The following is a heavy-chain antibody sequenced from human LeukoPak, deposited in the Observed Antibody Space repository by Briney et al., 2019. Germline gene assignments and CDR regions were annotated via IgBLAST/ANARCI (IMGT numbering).Heavy chain of an antibody. V-gene: IGHV3-30*18. CDR2: ISYDGSNK. J-gene: IGHJ4*02. D-gene: IGHD5-18*01. CDR3: AKVYSYGQPIDY. CDR1: GFTFSDHW. Sequence: PGGSLRLSCAASGFTFSDHWMHWVRQVPGKGLEWVAVISYDGSNKYYADSVKGRFTISRDNSKNTLYLQMNSLRAEDTAVYYCAKVYSYGQPIDYWGQGTLVTVSP.